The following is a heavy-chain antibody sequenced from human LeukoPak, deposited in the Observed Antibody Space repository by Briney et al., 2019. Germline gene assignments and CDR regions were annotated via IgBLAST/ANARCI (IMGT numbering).Heavy chain of an antibody. V-gene: IGHV3-7*01. D-gene: IGHD2/OR15-2a*01. CDR2: IKEEGSEK. Sequence: GGSLRLSCAASGFTFSNYWMTWVRQTPGKGLEWVANIKEEGSEKNYVDSVKGRFTISRDNAENSLYLQMNSLRAEDTAVYYCARGTTIDYWGQGTLVTVSS. CDR1: GFTFSNYW. CDR3: ARGTTIDY. J-gene: IGHJ4*02.